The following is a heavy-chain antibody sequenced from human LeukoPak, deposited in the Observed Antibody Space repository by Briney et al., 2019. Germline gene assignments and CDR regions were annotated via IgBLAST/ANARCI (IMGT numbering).Heavy chain of an antibody. CDR3: ARGGYYGSWSHRYYYYYYGMDV. Sequence: SETLSLTCAVYGGSSSGYYWSWIRQPPGKGLEWIGEINHSGSTNYNPSLKSRVTISVDTSKNQFSLKLSSVTAADTAVYYCARGGYYGSWSHRYYYYYYGMDVWGQGTTVTVSS. V-gene: IGHV4-34*01. CDR2: INHSGST. D-gene: IGHD3-10*01. J-gene: IGHJ6*02. CDR1: GGSSSGYY.